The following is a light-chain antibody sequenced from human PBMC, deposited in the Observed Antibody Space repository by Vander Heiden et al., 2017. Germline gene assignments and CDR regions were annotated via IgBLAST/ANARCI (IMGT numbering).Light chain of an antibody. CDR1: QSISSY. CDR2: AAS. V-gene: IGKV1-39*01. CDR3: QQRDSTHWT. J-gene: IGKJ1*01. Sequence: DIQMTQSPSSLSASVGDRVTITCRASQSISSYLNWYQQKPGKAPKLLIYAASSLQSGVPSRFSGSGSGTDFTLTISRLQPEDFATYYCQQRDSTHWTFGQGTKVEIK.